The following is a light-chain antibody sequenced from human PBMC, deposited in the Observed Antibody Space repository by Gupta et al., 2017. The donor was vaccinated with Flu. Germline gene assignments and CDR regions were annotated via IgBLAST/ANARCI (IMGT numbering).Light chain of an antibody. V-gene: IGLV3-1*01. CDR1: KLGDKY. CDR3: QAWDSSSGV. CDR2: QDS. J-gene: IGLJ2*01. Sequence: SYELTQPPSVSVSPGQTASITCSGDKLGDKYACWYQQKQGQPPVLVIYQDSKRPSGIPERFSGSNSGNTATLTISGTQAMDEADYYCQAWDSSSGVFGGGTKLTVL.